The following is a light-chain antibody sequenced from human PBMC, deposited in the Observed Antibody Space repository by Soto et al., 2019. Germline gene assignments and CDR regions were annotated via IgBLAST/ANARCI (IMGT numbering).Light chain of an antibody. CDR3: CSYVGSSTYV. V-gene: IGLV2-23*01. CDR2: EGS. CDR1: SSDVGNYNL. J-gene: IGLJ1*01. Sequence: QSALTQPASVSGSPGQSITISCTGTSSDVGNYNLVSWYQQHPGKAPKLMIYEGSKRPSGVSNRVSGSKSGNTASLTISGLQAEDEADYYCCSYVGSSTYVFGTGTKVTVL.